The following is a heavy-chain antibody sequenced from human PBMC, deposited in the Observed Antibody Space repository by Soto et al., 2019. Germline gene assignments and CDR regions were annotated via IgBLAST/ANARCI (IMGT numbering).Heavy chain of an antibody. J-gene: IGHJ4*02. D-gene: IGHD2-2*01. CDR3: ARGRGSAAMGNYFDY. Sequence: SETLSLTCTVSGGSISSYYWSWIRQPPGKGLEWIGYIYDSGSTNSNPALKSRVTISVDTSKNQFSLKLNSVTAADTAIYYCARGRGSAAMGNYFDYWGQGTLVTVSS. V-gene: IGHV4-59*01. CDR1: GGSISSYY. CDR2: IYDSGST.